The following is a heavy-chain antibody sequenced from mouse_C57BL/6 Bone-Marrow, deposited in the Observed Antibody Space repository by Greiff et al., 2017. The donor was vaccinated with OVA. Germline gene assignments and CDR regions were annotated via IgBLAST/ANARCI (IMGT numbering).Heavy chain of an antibody. J-gene: IGHJ2*01. CDR3: ARERGLGLND. V-gene: IGHV14-3*01. Sequence: EVQLQQSVAELVRPGASVTLSCTASGFTFTNSYMHWVKQRPEQGLEWIGRIDPANGNTKYDPKFPGKATITADTSSNTAYLQLSSLTSEDTAIYYCARERGLGLNDWGQGTTLTVSS. D-gene: IGHD4-1*01. CDR2: IDPANGNT. CDR1: GFTFTNSY.